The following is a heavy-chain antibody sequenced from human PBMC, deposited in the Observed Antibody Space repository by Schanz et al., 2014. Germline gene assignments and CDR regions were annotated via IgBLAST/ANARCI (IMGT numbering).Heavy chain of an antibody. CDR2: INQDGSEK. V-gene: IGHV3-7*01. D-gene: IGHD1-1*01. Sequence: EVQLVESGGGLVQPRGSLRLSCAASEFSFSSFGMNWVRQAPGKGLEWVANINQDGSEKYYVDSVKGRITISRDNAKNSLCLQMNRLRAGDTAVCSCARDGAQLYYFADWGQGTLVTVSS. J-gene: IGHJ4*02. CDR3: ARDGAQLYYFAD. CDR1: EFSFSSFG.